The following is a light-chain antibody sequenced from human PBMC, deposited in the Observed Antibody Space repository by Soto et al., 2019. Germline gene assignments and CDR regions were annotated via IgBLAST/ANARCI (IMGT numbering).Light chain of an antibody. J-gene: IGLJ2*01. V-gene: IGLV7-46*01. CDR1: TGAVTSGHY. CDR2: DTS. CDR3: LLSDSGARGVV. Sequence: QAVVTQEPSLTVSPGGTVTLTCGSSTGAVTSGHYPYWFQQKPGQAPRTLIYDTSNKHSWTPARFSGSLLGGKAALTLSGAQPEDEAEYYCLLSDSGARGVVFGGGTKLTVL.